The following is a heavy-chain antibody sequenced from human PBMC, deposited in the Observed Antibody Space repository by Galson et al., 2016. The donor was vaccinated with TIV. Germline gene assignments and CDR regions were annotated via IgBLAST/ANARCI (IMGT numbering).Heavy chain of an antibody. V-gene: IGHV1-69*13. D-gene: IGHD5-18*01. CDR1: GDTFSMIV. Sequence: SVKVSCKASGDTFSMIVFNWVRQAPGQGLDWMGGINPLLGTVNNAQKFQGRVTVTADESRSTAYMELSSLKYEDTAIYYCATDRNTALDTYHAYDGMDVWGQGTAVIVSS. CDR3: ATDRNTALDTYHAYDGMDV. J-gene: IGHJ6*02. CDR2: INPLLGTV.